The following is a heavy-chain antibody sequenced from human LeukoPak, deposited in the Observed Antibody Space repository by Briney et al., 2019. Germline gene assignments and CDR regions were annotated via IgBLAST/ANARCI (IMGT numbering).Heavy chain of an antibody. J-gene: IGHJ4*02. D-gene: IGHD3-22*01. V-gene: IGHV1-2*02. Sequence: GASVKVFCKASGYTFTGYYMHWVRQAPGQGLEWMGWINPNSGGTNYAQEFQGRVTMTRDTSISTAYMELSRLRSDDTAVYYCARIIPGYYDSSGSCFDYWGQGTLVTVSS. CDR2: INPNSGGT. CDR1: GYTFTGYY. CDR3: ARIIPGYYDSSGSCFDY.